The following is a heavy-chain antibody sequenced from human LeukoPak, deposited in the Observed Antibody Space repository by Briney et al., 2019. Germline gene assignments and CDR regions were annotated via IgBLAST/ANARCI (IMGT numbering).Heavy chain of an antibody. Sequence: GRSLRLSCAASGFTFSSSDMHWVRQAPGKGLEWVAVISYDATNKYYADSVKGRFTLSRDNSKNTLYLQTNTLRDEDTAVYYCARDSSHDSWGQGTLVTVSS. CDR1: GFTFSSSD. V-gene: IGHV3-30*03. CDR3: ARDSSHDS. J-gene: IGHJ4*02. CDR2: ISYDATNK.